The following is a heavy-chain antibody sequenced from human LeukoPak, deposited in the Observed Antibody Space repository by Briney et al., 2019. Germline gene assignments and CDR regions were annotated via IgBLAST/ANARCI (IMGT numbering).Heavy chain of an antibody. J-gene: IGHJ4*02. CDR3: AKLLVLRFLEWSGPFDY. V-gene: IGHV3-23*01. Sequence: PGGSLRLSCAASGFTFSSYAMSWVRQAPGKGLDWVSASSGSGGSTFYADSVKGRFTISRDNSKNTLYLQMNSLRAEDTAVYYCAKLLVLRFLEWSGPFDYWGQGTLVTVSS. D-gene: IGHD3-3*01. CDR2: SSGSGGST. CDR1: GFTFSSYA.